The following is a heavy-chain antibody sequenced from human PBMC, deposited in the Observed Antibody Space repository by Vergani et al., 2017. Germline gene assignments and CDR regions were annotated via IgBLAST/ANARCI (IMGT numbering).Heavy chain of an antibody. CDR2: ISGSGGST. V-gene: IGHV3-23*01. CDR1: GFTFSSYA. CDR3: ARDLLRDGYKRHPFDY. Sequence: EVQLLESGGGLVQPGGSLRLSCAASGFTFSSYAMSWVRQAPGKGLEWVSAISGSGGSTYYADSVKGRFTISRDNSKNTLYLQMNSLRAEDTAVYYCARDLLRDGYKRHPFDYWGQGTLVTVSS. J-gene: IGHJ4*02. D-gene: IGHD5-24*01.